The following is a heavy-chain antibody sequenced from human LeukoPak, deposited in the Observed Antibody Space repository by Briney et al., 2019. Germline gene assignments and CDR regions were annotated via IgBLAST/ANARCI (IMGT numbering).Heavy chain of an antibody. CDR2: INHSGST. CDR1: GGSFSGYY. D-gene: IGHD2-2*02. CDR3: ARAVVVVPAAIGGWFDP. V-gene: IGHV4-34*01. J-gene: IGHJ5*02. Sequence: KPSETLSLTCAVYGGSFSGYYWSWLRQPPGKGLERIGEINHSGSTNYNPSLKSRVTISVDTSKNQFSLKLSSVTAADTAVYYCARAVVVVPAAIGGWFDPWGQGTLVTVSS.